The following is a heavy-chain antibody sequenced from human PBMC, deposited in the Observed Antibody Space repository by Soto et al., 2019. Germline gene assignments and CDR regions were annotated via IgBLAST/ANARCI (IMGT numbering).Heavy chain of an antibody. D-gene: IGHD6-6*01. Sequence: GGSLRLSCAASGFTFSSYWMSWVRQAPGKGLEWVANIKQDGSGKYYVDSVKGRFTISRDNAKNSLYLQMNSLRAEDTAVYYCARVPYSSSSFGFDYWGQGTLVTVSS. V-gene: IGHV3-7*03. CDR2: IKQDGSGK. J-gene: IGHJ4*02. CDR3: ARVPYSSSSFGFDY. CDR1: GFTFSSYW.